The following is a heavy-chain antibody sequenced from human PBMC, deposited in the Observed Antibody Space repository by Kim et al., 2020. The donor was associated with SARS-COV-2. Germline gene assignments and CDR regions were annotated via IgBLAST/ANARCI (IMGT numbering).Heavy chain of an antibody. CDR1: GVTFNRYW. CDR3: ARDRVNAGSPD. J-gene: IGHJ4*02. D-gene: IGHD3-10*01. Sequence: GGSLRLSCVASGVTFNRYWMSWVRQAPGKGLEWVANINQPGSEKYYVDSVKGRFTISRDNTKNSLDLQMNNLRGDDTAVYYCARDRVNAGSPDWGQGTLVTVSS. V-gene: IGHV3-7*01. CDR2: INQPGSEK.